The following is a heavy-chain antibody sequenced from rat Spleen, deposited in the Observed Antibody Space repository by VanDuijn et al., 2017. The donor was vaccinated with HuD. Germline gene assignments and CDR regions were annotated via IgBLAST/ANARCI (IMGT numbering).Heavy chain of an antibody. D-gene: IGHD1-6*01. V-gene: IGHV5-7*01. CDR2: ISYDGSNT. J-gene: IGHJ2*01. CDR3: AREADKPFHYFDY. Sequence: EVKLVETGGGLGHPGESLKLSCVASGFTFSDHNMAWVRQAPKKGLEWVATISYDGSNTYYRDSVKGRFTISRDNAKSTLYLQMDSLRSEDTATYYCAREADKPFHYFDYWGQGVMVTVSS. CDR1: GFTFSDHN.